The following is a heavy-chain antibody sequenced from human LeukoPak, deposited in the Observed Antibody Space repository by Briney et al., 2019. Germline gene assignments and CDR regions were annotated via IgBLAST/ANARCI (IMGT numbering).Heavy chain of an antibody. D-gene: IGHD6-6*01. V-gene: IGHV4-59*01. Sequence: SETLSLTCTVSNDSINSYYWNWIRQPPGKGLEWIGYIYYSGSTSYNPSLKSRVTISVDTSKDQFSLKLSSVTAADTAVYYCARDRSSSLHGYHFDYWGPGTLVTVSS. CDR1: NDSINSYY. CDR3: ARDRSSSLHGYHFDY. J-gene: IGHJ4*02. CDR2: IYYSGST.